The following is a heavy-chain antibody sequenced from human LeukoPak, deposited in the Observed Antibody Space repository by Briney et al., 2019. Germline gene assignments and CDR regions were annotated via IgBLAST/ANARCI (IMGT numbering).Heavy chain of an antibody. CDR3: ARDLGIVVVPAARGDY. CDR1: GFTFSSYS. J-gene: IGHJ4*02. Sequence: GGSLRLSCAASGFTFSSYSMNWVRQAPGKGLEWVSYISSSSSTIYYADSVKGRFTISRDNAKNSLYLQMNSLRAEDTAVYYCARDLGIVVVPAARGDYWGQGTLVTVSS. CDR2: ISSSSSTI. D-gene: IGHD2-2*01. V-gene: IGHV3-48*01.